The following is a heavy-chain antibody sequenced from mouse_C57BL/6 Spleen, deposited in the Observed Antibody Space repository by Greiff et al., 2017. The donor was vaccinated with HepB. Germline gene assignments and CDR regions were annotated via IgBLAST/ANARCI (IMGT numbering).Heavy chain of an antibody. V-gene: IGHV1-64*01. CDR1: GYTFTSYW. J-gene: IGHJ1*03. D-gene: IGHD3-3*01. CDR3: ARNLRGWYFDV. Sequence: QVQLQQPGAELVKPGASVKLSCKASGYTFTSYWMHWVKQRPGQGLEWIGMIHPNSGSTNYNEKFKSKATLTVDKSSSTAYMQLSSLTSEDSAVYYCARNLRGWYFDVWGTGTTVTVSS. CDR2: IHPNSGST.